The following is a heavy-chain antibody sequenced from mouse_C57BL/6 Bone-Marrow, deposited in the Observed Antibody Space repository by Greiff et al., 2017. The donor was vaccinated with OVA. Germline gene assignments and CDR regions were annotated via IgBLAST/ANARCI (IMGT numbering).Heavy chain of an antibody. Sequence: VQLQQPGAELVKPGASVKLSCKASGYTFTSYWMHWVKQRPGQGLEWIGMIHPNSGSTNYNEKFKSKATLTVDKSSSTAYMQLSSLTSEDSAVYYCARRNYYYGSSPPYFAYWGQGNTLTVSS. J-gene: IGHJ2*01. CDR1: GYTFTSYW. V-gene: IGHV1-64*01. CDR3: ARRNYYYGSSPPYFAY. CDR2: IHPNSGST. D-gene: IGHD1-1*01.